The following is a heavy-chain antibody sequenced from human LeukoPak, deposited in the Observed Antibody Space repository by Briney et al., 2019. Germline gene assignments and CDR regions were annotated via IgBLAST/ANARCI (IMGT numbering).Heavy chain of an antibody. CDR3: ARVDSGSYQFDH. Sequence: GASVTLSCNASGYSFTSYAMNWERQAPGQGLEWVGWINTNTGNTTSSPGFTARSLFSWDSSVTTAYLQISSLKAEDTAVYYCARVDSGSYQFDHWSQGTLVTVSS. V-gene: IGHV7-4-1*02. J-gene: IGHJ4*02. CDR2: INTNTGNT. D-gene: IGHD1-26*01. CDR1: GYSFTSYA.